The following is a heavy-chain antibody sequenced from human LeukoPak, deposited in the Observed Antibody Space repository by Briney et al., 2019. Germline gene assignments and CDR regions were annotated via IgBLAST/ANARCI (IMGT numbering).Heavy chain of an antibody. Sequence: GGSLRLSCAASGFTFDDYAMHWVRQAPGKGLEWVSGVTWNSGSIDYADSVKGRFTISRDNAKNSLYLQMNSLRAEDTALYYCAKAMGGYGDYTWYFQHWGQGTLVTVSS. V-gene: IGHV3-9*01. J-gene: IGHJ1*01. CDR1: GFTFDDYA. CDR3: AKAMGGYGDYTWYFQH. CDR2: VTWNSGSI. D-gene: IGHD4-17*01.